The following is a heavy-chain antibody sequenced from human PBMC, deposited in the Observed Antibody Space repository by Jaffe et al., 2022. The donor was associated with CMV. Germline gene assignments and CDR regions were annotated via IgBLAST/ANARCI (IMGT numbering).Heavy chain of an antibody. CDR1: RDSFSNYW. V-gene: IGHV5-51*01. CDR3: ARHISFRVYEWNYVSYDY. D-gene: IGHD1-7*01. Sequence: EVQLVQSGAEVKKPGESLKISCSGSRDSFSNYWIGWVRQLPGKGLEWMGIIYPDDSETRYNPSFQGQVTISADKSISTAYLQWSSLKASDTAIYYCARHISFRVYEWNYVSYDYWGQGTLVTVSS. J-gene: IGHJ4*02. CDR2: IYPDDSET.